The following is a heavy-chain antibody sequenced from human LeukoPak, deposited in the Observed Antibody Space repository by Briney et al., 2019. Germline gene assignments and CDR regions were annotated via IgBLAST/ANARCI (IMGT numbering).Heavy chain of an antibody. J-gene: IGHJ4*02. CDR2: INPNSGGT. Sequence: VASVKVSCKASGYTFTGFYMHWVRQAPGQGLEWMGWINPNSGGTNYAQKFQGRVTMTRDTSISTAYMELSRLRSDDTAVYYCTRETDRNFDYWGQGTLVTVSS. V-gene: IGHV1-2*02. D-gene: IGHD1-1*01. CDR1: GYTFTGFY. CDR3: TRETDRNFDY.